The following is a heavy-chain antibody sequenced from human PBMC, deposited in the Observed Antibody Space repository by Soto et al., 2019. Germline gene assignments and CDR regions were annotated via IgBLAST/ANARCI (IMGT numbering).Heavy chain of an antibody. V-gene: IGHV1-69*02. D-gene: IGHD5-12*01. J-gene: IGHJ4*02. CDR3: ASLEGYDSLTFDY. CDR2: ILPILAIA. Sequence: QVQLVQSGAEVKKPGSSVKVSCKASGGTFSSYTISWVRQAPGQGLECMGRILPILAIANYAQKFQGRVTLTADKCTSTAYMELSSLRSEDTAVYYCASLEGYDSLTFDYWGQGTLVTVSS. CDR1: GGTFSSYT.